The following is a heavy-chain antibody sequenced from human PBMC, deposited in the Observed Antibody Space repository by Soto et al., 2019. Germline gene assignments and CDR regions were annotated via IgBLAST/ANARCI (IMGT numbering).Heavy chain of an antibody. CDR2: IYYSGST. D-gene: IGHD6-19*01. J-gene: IGHJ4*02. CDR3: ARGDSSGWYYFDY. Sequence: SETLSLTCTVSGGSISSGDYYWSWIRQPPGKGLEWIGYIYYSGSTYYNPSLKSRVTISVDTSKNQFSLKLSSVTAADTAVYYCARGDSSGWYYFDYWGQGTRVTVSS. CDR1: GGSISSGDYY. V-gene: IGHV4-30-4*01.